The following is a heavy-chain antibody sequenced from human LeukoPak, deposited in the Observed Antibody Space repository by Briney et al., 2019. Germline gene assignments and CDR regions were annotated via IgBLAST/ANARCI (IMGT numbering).Heavy chain of an antibody. CDR1: GFTFSSYT. CDR2: ISSSSSII. J-gene: IGHJ4*02. D-gene: IGHD1-1*01. CDR3: ARYDNGKDYFDY. V-gene: IGHV3-48*04. Sequence: GGSLRLSCAASGFTFSSYTMNWVRQAPGKGLEWVSYISSSSSIIYYADSVKARFTISRDNAANSLSLQMNSLRAEDTALYYCARYDNGKDYFDYWGQGTLVTVSS.